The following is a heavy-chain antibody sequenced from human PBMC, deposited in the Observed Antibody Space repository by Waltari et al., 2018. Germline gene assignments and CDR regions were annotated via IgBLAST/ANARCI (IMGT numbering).Heavy chain of an antibody. V-gene: IGHV3-30*02. D-gene: IGHD2-2*01. CDR3: SKDSDAFYIDY. CDR2: IHHYERSN. CDR1: GFTFSAYG. J-gene: IGHJ4*02. Sequence: QVQLVESGGDVVQPGGSLRLSCAMSGFTFSAYGMHWVRQAPGQGLEWVSYIHHYERSNHYADSVKGRFTISRDNSKNTVYLHMDSLRAEDTALYYCSKDSDAFYIDYWGQGVLVTVSS.